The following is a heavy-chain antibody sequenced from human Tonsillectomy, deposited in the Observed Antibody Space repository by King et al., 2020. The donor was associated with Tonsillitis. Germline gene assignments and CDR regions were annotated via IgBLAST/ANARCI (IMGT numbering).Heavy chain of an antibody. CDR2: ISGSAGTS. CDR3: AKVPRYRNSLDVFYI. V-gene: IGHV3-23*04. D-gene: IGHD6-6*01. J-gene: IGHJ3*02. Sequence: VQLVESGGELTQPGESLRLSCAASGFTFSNYAMSWVRQAPGKGLEWVSGISGSAGTSYYADTAKGRFTISRDNSNNTLYLQMNNLRAEDTAIYFCAKVPRYRNSLDVFYIWGEGTMVTVSS. CDR1: GFTFSNYA.